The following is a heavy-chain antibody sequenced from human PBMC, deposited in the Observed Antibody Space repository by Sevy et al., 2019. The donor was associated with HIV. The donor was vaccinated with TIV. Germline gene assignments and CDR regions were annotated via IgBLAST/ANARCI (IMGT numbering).Heavy chain of an antibody. CDR2: INESGIT. Sequence: SETLSLTCAVHDGSFSGYYWNWIRQLPGKGLEWIGEINESGITYYNPSLKSRVTISVDTSKKKFSLSLNSVTAVDSAVYFCARSPPVVVVPGAPSWFDPWGQGTLVTVSS. D-gene: IGHD2-2*01. CDR1: DGSFSGYY. J-gene: IGHJ5*02. V-gene: IGHV4-34*01. CDR3: ARSPPVVVVPGAPSWFDP.